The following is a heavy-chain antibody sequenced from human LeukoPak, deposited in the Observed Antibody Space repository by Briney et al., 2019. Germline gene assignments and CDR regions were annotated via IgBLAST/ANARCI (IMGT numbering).Heavy chain of an antibody. CDR1: GFTFSNYV. Sequence: GGSLRLSCAASGFTFSNYVMSWVRQAPGKGLEWVSGISGSGGSTYYVDSVRGRFTVSRDNSKNTLSLQTHSLRAEDTAVYYCAKDRLSTVTSTFDYWGQGTLVTVSS. J-gene: IGHJ4*02. CDR3: AKDRLSTVTSTFDY. V-gene: IGHV3-23*01. D-gene: IGHD4-17*01. CDR2: ISGSGGST.